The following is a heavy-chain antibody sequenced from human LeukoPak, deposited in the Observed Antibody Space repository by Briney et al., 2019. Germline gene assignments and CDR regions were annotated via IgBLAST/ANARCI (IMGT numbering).Heavy chain of an antibody. D-gene: IGHD3-10*01. CDR2: ISGSGVNT. V-gene: IGHV3-21*04. J-gene: IGHJ5*02. Sequence: PGGSLRLSCGASGFTFSSYAMNWVRQAPGKGLEWVSVISGSGVNTYYADSVKGRFTISRDNAKNSLYLQMNSLRAEDTAVYYCARGPAMVRGTFDPWGQGTLVTVSS. CDR1: GFTFSSYA. CDR3: ARGPAMVRGTFDP.